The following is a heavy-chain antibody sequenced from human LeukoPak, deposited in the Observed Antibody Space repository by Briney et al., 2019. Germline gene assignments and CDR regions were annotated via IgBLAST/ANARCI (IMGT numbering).Heavy chain of an antibody. V-gene: IGHV4-39*01. J-gene: IGHJ3*02. D-gene: IGHD3-22*01. Sequence: SETLSLTCTVSGGSISSMSYYWGWIRQPPGKGLEWIGSIYYSGSTYYNPSLQSRVTISVDTSKNQFSLQLNSVPPEDTAVYYCARAHDSSGYYGIGGAFDIWGQGTMVTVSS. CDR1: GGSISSMSYY. CDR2: IYYSGST. CDR3: ARAHDSSGYYGIGGAFDI.